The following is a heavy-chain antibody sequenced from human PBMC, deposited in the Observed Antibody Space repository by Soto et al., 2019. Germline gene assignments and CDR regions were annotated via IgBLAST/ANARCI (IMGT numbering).Heavy chain of an antibody. CDR2: ISSSTI. CDR1: GFTFSSYS. CDR3: AREGGSYNWFDP. J-gene: IGHJ5*02. V-gene: IGHV3-48*02. Sequence: VQLVESGGGLVQPGGSLRLSCAASGFTFSSYSMNWVRQAPGKGLEWGSYISSSTIYYADSVKGRFTISRDNAKNSLYLQMNSLRDEDTAVYYCAREGGSYNWFDPWGQGTLVTVSS. D-gene: IGHD3-10*01.